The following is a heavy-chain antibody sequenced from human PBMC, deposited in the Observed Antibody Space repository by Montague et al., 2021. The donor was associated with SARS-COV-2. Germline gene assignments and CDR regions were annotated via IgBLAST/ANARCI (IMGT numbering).Heavy chain of an antibody. Sequence: TLSLTCSVSGGSIGSGSYYWSWIRRAAGVGLEWIGRIYTSGRTDYTLSLIIRVIISLDTSQNQFSLELSSLTTADTGVYYCARARDDYGTFGYWGQGIPVTVSS. CDR3: ARARDDYGTFGY. CDR1: GGSIGSGSYY. CDR2: IYTSGRT. D-gene: IGHD4-17*01. J-gene: IGHJ4*02. V-gene: IGHV4-61*02.